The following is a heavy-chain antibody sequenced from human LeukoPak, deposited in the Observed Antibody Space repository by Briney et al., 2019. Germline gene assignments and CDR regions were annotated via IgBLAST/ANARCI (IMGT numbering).Heavy chain of an antibody. V-gene: IGHV3-30-3*01. CDR3: ARSGGGYIAAAGIYYFDY. Sequence: GGSLRLSCAASGFTFSSYAMHWVRQAPGKGLEWVAVISYDGSNKYYADSVKGRFTISRDNSKNTLYLQMNSLRAEDTAVYYCARSGGGYIAAAGIYYFDYWGQGTLVTVSS. J-gene: IGHJ4*02. CDR1: GFTFSSYA. D-gene: IGHD6-13*01. CDR2: ISYDGSNK.